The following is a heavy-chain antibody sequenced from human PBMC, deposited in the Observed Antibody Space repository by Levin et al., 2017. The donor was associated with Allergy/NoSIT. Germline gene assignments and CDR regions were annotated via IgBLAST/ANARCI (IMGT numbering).Heavy chain of an antibody. D-gene: IGHD3-9*01. CDR1: GYTFTGYY. CDR2: INPNSGGT. V-gene: IGHV1-2*02. CDR3: ARVPQPYYDILTGYLVGYFDY. J-gene: IGHJ4*02. Sequence: GESLKISCKASGYTFTGYYMHWVRQAPGQGLEWMGWINPNSGGTNYAQKFQGRVTMTRVTSISTAYMELSRLRSDDTAVYYCARVPQPYYDILTGYLVGYFDYWGQGTLVTVSS.